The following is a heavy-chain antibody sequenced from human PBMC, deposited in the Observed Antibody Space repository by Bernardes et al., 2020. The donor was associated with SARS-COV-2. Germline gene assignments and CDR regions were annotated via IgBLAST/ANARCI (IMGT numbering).Heavy chain of an antibody. D-gene: IGHD5-18*01. Sequence: ASVKVSCKASGYTFTSYGISWVRQAPGQGLEWMGWISADNGNTNYAQKFQGRVTMTTDTSTSTGYMELRSLRSDDTAVYYCATVDGYSYGGGWFDPWGQGTLVTVSS. V-gene: IGHV1-18*01. J-gene: IGHJ5*02. CDR3: ATVDGYSYGGGWFDP. CDR1: GYTFTSYG. CDR2: ISADNGNT.